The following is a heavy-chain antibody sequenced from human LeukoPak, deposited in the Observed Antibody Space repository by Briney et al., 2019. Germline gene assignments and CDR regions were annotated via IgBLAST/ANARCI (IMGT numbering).Heavy chain of an antibody. J-gene: IGHJ4*02. D-gene: IGHD3-16*01. CDR1: GYSISSGYY. Sequence: PSETLSLTRTVSGYSISSGYYWGWIRQPPGKGLEWIGSIYRSGNTYYNPSLKSRVTISVDTSKNQFSLKVNSVTAADTAGYYCVRDNYVPDYWGQGTLVTVSS. V-gene: IGHV4-38-2*02. CDR2: IYRSGNT. CDR3: VRDNYVPDY.